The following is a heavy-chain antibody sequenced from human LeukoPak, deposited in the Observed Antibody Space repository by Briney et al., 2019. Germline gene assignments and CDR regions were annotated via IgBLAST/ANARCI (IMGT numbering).Heavy chain of an antibody. J-gene: IGHJ4*02. CDR2: IYSSGST. Sequence: PGGSLRLSCAASGLTVSTNYMSWVRQVPGKGLEWVSLIYSSGSTYYADSVEGRFTISRDHSKNTLYLQMNSLTAEDTAVYYCARTSLSGDGYKVGYFDYWGQGTLVTVSS. D-gene: IGHD5-24*01. CDR1: GLTVSTNY. V-gene: IGHV3-53*01. CDR3: ARTSLSGDGYKVGYFDY.